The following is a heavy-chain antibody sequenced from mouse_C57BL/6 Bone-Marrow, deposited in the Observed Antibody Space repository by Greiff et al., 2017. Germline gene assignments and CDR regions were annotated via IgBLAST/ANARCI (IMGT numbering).Heavy chain of an antibody. D-gene: IGHD4-1*01. J-gene: IGHJ4*01. V-gene: IGHV1-63*01. CDR3: ARFALGRYAMDY. Sequence: QVQLKESGAELVRPGTSVKMSCKASGYTFTNYWIGWAKQRPGHGFEWIGDIYPGGGYTNYNEKFKGKATLTADKSSSTAYMKLSSLTSEDSAIYYCARFALGRYAMDYWGQGTSVTVSS. CDR1: GYTFTNYW. CDR2: IYPGGGYT.